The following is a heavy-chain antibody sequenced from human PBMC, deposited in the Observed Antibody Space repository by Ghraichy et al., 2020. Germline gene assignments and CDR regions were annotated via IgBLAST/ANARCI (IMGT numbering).Heavy chain of an antibody. CDR2: ISHSGST. J-gene: IGHJ4*02. CDR1: GGSISSYY. Sequence: SETLSLTCTVSGGSISSYYWSWIRQPPGKGLEWIGYISHSGSTNYNPSLKSRVTISVDTSKNQFSLKLSSVTAADTAVYYCARSSAGPRGYYFDYWGQGTLVTVSS. CDR3: ARSSAGPRGYYFDY. V-gene: IGHV4-59*01. D-gene: IGHD3-10*01.